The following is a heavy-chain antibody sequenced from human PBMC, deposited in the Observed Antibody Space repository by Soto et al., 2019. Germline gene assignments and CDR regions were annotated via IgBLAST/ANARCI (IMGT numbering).Heavy chain of an antibody. Sequence: EVQLLESGGGLVQPGGSLRLSCTASGFTFSSYAMSWVRRAPGEGLEWVSAISDSGGSTYHADSVKGRFTISRDNSKNTLYLQMNSLRAEDTAVYYCAKGAMGPRWAHASDIWGQGTMVTVSS. V-gene: IGHV3-23*01. CDR1: GFTFSSYA. D-gene: IGHD5-18*01. CDR3: AKGAMGPRWAHASDI. J-gene: IGHJ3*02. CDR2: ISDSGGST.